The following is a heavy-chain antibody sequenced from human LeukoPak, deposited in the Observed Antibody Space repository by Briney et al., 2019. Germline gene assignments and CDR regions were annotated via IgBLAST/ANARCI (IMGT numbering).Heavy chain of an antibody. CDR1: GLTLSNHG. CDR2: ISDSGGST. Sequence: GGSLRLSCAVSGLTLSNHGMSWVRQAPGKGLEWVAGISDSGGSTKYADYVKGRFTISRDNPKNTLYLQMNSLRAEDTAVYFCAKRGVVIRVILVGFHKEAYYFESWGQGALVTVSS. V-gene: IGHV3-23*01. J-gene: IGHJ4*02. D-gene: IGHD3/OR15-3a*01. CDR3: AKRGVVIRVILVGFHKEAYYFES.